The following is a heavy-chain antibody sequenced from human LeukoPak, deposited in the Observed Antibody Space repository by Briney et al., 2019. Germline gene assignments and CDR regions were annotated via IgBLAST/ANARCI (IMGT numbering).Heavy chain of an antibody. J-gene: IGHJ4*02. CDR1: GYTFTSYY. V-gene: IGHV1-46*01. CDR2: INPSGGST. Sequence: ASVKVSCKASGYTFTSYYMHWVRQAPGQGLEWMGIINPSGGSTSYAQKFQGRVTMTRDTSTSTVYMELSSLGSEDTAVYYCARDCPTVTTFGYWGQGTLVTVSS. D-gene: IGHD4-17*01. CDR3: ARDCPTVTTFGY.